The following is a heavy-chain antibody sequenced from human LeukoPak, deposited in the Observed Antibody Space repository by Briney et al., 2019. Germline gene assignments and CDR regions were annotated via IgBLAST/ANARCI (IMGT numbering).Heavy chain of an antibody. CDR1: ANSFTTYW. CDR3: ARGAAAGTELDN. V-gene: IGHV5-51*01. J-gene: IGHJ4*02. CDR2: IYPDDSDT. Sequence: GESLKISCQGSANSFTTYWIGWVRQMPGKGLEWMGIIYPDDSDTRYSPSFQGQVTISADKSITTAYLQWSSLKASDTAIYYCARGAAAGTELDNWGQGTLVTVFS. D-gene: IGHD6-13*01.